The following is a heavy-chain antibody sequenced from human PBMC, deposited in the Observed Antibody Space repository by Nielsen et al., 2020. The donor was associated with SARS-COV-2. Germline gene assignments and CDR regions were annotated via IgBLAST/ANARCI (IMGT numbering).Heavy chain of an antibody. D-gene: IGHD2-8*02. V-gene: IGHV3-53*01. CDR3: ARDLTGDAFDI. CDR2: IDVGGDT. CDR1: GFTVSNNY. J-gene: IGHJ3*02. Sequence: GGSLRLSCAASGFTVSNNYMSWVRQAPGKRLEWVSVIDVGGDTDYTDSVKVRFTISRDNSRNTLYLQINSLRVDDTAVYYCARDLTGDAFDIWGQGTMVTVSS.